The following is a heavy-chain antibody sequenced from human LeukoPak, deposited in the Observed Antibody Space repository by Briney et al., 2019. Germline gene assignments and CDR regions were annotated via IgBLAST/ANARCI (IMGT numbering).Heavy chain of an antibody. CDR2: ISSSSSYI. J-gene: IGHJ4*02. CDR1: GFTFSSYS. D-gene: IGHD3-22*01. Sequence: PGGSLRLSCAASGFTFSSYSMNWVRQAPGKGLEWVSSISSSSSYIYYADSVKGRFTISRDNAKNSLYLQMNSLRAEDTAVYYCAKDGEEADYYDSSGYYSIYYWGQGTLVTVSS. CDR3: AKDGEEADYYDSSGYYSIYY. V-gene: IGHV3-21*01.